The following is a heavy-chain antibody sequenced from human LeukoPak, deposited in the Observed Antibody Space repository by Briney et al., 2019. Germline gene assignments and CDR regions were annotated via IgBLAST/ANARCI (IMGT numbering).Heavy chain of an antibody. V-gene: IGHV1-18*01. CDR3: ARYLLNWNDVPYFDY. CDR2: ISAYNGNT. D-gene: IGHD1-1*01. CDR1: GYTFTSYG. J-gene: IGHJ4*02. Sequence: ASVKVSFKSSGYTFTSYGISWVRQAPGQGLERMGWISAYNGNTNYAQKLQGRVTMTTDTSTSTAYMELRSLRSDDTAVYYCARYLLNWNDVPYFDYWGQGTLVTVSS.